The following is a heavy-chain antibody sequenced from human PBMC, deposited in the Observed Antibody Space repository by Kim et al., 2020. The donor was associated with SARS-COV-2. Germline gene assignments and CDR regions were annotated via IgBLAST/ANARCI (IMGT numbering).Heavy chain of an antibody. Sequence: EKNARTFKGRVPITADTSTNTVYMELSSLTVDDTAVYYCTRDEVDTFDYWGQGTLVTVSS. CDR2: E. D-gene: IGHD1-26*01. J-gene: IGHJ4*02. CDR3: TRDEVDTFDY. V-gene: IGHV1-69*06.